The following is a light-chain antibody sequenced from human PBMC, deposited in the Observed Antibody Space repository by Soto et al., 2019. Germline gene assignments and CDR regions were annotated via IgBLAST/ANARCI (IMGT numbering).Light chain of an antibody. Sequence: VLTQPPSVSVAPGKTARITCGGNNIGSKSVHWYQQKPGQAPVLVIYYDSDRPSGIPERFSGSNSGNTATLTISRVEAGDEADYYCQVWDSSSDHSGVFGTGTKLTVL. CDR1: NIGSKS. J-gene: IGLJ1*01. CDR3: QVWDSSSDHSGV. V-gene: IGLV3-21*04. CDR2: YDS.